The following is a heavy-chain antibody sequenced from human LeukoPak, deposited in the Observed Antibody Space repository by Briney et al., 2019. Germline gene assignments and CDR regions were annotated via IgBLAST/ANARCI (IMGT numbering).Heavy chain of an antibody. CDR3: ARVVYYDSSGYKYYFDY. CDR2: IYHRGSP. Sequence: PSETLSLTCGVSGGSISSSKWWSWVRQPPGKGLEWIGEIYHRGSPKYNPSLKSRVTISVDKSKNQFSLKLSSVTAADTAVYYCARVVYYDSSGYKYYFDYWGQGTLVTVSS. V-gene: IGHV4/OR15-8*01. CDR1: GGSISSSKW. J-gene: IGHJ4*02. D-gene: IGHD3-22*01.